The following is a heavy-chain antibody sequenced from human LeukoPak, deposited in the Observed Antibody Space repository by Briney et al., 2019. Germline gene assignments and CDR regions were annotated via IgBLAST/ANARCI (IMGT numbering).Heavy chain of an antibody. V-gene: IGHV3-21*01. CDR1: GFTFSSYS. J-gene: IGHJ4*02. CDR3: ARDPPPRGYYDSSGYY. D-gene: IGHD3-22*01. Sequence: GGSLRLSCAASGFTFSSYSMNWVRQAPGKGLEWVSSISSSSSYIYYADSVKGRFTISRDNAKNSLYLQMNSLRAEDTAVYYCARDPPPRGYYDSSGYYWGQGTLVTASS. CDR2: ISSSSSYI.